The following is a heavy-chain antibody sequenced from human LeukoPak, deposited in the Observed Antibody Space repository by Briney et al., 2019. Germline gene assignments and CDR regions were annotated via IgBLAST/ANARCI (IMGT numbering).Heavy chain of an antibody. J-gene: IGHJ6*03. D-gene: IGHD3-16*01. CDR2: INPSGGST. CDR3: AREGTIMWAGSIGGLAYYYYYMDV. CDR1: GYTFTSYY. V-gene: IGHV1-46*03. Sequence: GASVKVSCKASGYTFTSYYMHWVRQAPGQGLEWMGIINPSGGSTSYAQKFQGRVTMTRDTSTSTVYMELSSLRSEDTAVYYCAREGTIMWAGSIGGLAYYYYYMDVWGKGTTVTVSS.